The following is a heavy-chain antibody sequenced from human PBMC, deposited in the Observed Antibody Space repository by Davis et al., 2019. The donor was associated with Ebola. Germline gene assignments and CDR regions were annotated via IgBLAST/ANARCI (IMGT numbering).Heavy chain of an antibody. CDR3: TTKRQDDAFDI. Sequence: GESLKISCAASGFTFSGSAMHWVRQASGKGLEWVGRIRSKANSYATAYAASVKGRFTISRDDLKNTAYLQMNSLKTEDTAVYYCTTKRQDDAFDIWGQGTMVTVSS. CDR2: IRSKANSYAT. J-gene: IGHJ3*02. V-gene: IGHV3-73*01. CDR1: GFTFSGSA.